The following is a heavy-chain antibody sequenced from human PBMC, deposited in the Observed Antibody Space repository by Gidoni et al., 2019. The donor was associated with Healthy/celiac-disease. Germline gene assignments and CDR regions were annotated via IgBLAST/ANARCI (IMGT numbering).Heavy chain of an antibody. CDR3: ASSPMYDFWSGYSINY. CDR2: IWYDGSNK. V-gene: IGHV3-33*01. J-gene: IGHJ4*02. D-gene: IGHD3-3*01. CDR1: GFNFSSYG. Sequence: QVQLVESGGGVVQPGRSLRLSCAASGFNFSSYGMHWVRQAPGKGLEWVAVIWYDGSNKYYADSVKGRFTISRDNSKNTLYLQMNSLRAEDTAVYYCASSPMYDFWSGYSINYWGQGTLVTVSS.